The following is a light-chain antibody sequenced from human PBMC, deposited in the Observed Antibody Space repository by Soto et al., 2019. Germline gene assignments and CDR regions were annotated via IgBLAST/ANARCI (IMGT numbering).Light chain of an antibody. Sequence: DIVLTQSPATLSLSPGDRVTLSCRASQTAGRFLSWYQHSPGQGPRLLVYDASNRATGVPARFSGSGSETDFTLTISSLEPEDFAVYYCQQRLHRPITFGQGTRLEIK. CDR1: QTAGRF. J-gene: IGKJ5*01. V-gene: IGKV3-11*01. CDR2: DAS. CDR3: QQRLHRPIT.